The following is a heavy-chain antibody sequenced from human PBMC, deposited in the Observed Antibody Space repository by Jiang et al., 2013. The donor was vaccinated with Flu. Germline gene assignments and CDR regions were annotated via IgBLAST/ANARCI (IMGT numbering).Heavy chain of an antibody. CDR2: IYYSGST. D-gene: IGHD6-6*01. V-gene: IGHV4-59*08. J-gene: IGHJ6*02. CDR3: ASIAARPPYYYGMDV. CDR1: GGSISSYY. Sequence: GSGLVKPSETLSLTCTVSGGSISSYYWSWIRQPPGKGLEWIGYIYYSGSTNYNPSLKSRVTISVDTSKNQFSLKLSSVTAADTAVYYCASIAARPPYYYGMDVWGQGTTVTVSS.